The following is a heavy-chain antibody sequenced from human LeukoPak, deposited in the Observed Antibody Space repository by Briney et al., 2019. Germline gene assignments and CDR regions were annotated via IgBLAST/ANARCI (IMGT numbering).Heavy chain of an antibody. CDR2: INPNSGGT. D-gene: IGHD3-3*01. CDR3: AREGMAYDFWSGYYIFDY. CDR1: GYTFTGYY. J-gene: IGHJ4*02. V-gene: IGHV1-2*02. Sequence: ASVKVSCKASGYTFTGYYMHWVRQAPGQGLEWMGWINPNSGGTNYAQKFQGRVTMTRDTSISTAYMELSRLRSDDTAVYYCAREGMAYDFWSGYYIFDYWGQGTLVTVSS.